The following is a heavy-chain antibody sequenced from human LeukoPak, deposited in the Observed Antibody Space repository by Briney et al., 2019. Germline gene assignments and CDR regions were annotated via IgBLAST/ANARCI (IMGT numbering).Heavy chain of an antibody. V-gene: IGHV4-30-4*08. J-gene: IGHJ4*02. CDR2: IYYSGST. D-gene: IGHD3-3*01. Sequence: SQTLSLTCTVSGGSISSGDYYWSWIRQPPGKGLEWIGYIYYSGSTYYNPSLKSRVTISVDTSKHQFSLKLSSVTAADTAVYYCARTSTYYDFWSGYRDFDYWGQGTLVTVSS. CDR3: ARTSTYYDFWSGYRDFDY. CDR1: GGSISSGDYY.